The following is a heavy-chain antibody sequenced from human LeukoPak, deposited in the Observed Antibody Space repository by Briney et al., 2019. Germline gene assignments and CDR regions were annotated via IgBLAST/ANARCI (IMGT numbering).Heavy chain of an antibody. CDR2: IRFDGSDK. D-gene: IGHD3-10*01. CDR1: GSTFSNYG. CDR3: AKDVQPLYGSGSYGVDY. Sequence: PGGSLRLSCAASGSTFSNYGLHWVRQAPGKGLEWVTFIRFDGSDKYYTDSVKGRFTISRDKNTLYLQMNSLRPEDTAVYYCAKDVQPLYGSGSYGVDYWGQGTLATVSS. J-gene: IGHJ4*02. V-gene: IGHV3-30*02.